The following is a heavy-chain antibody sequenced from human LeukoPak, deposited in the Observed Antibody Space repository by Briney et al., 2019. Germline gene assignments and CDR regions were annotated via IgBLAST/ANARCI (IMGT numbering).Heavy chain of an antibody. V-gene: IGHV4-39*07. CDR3: AREFESSPRD. D-gene: IGHD6-6*01. CDR2: INYNGNT. J-gene: IGHJ1*01. CDR1: GGSISTAAYY. Sequence: SETLSLTCTVSGGSISTAAYYWSWIRQPPGKGLEWIGSINYNGNTFYKPSLKSRVTMSLDTSGDHFSLNVISVTAADTAVYYCAREFESSPRDWGQGTLVTVSS.